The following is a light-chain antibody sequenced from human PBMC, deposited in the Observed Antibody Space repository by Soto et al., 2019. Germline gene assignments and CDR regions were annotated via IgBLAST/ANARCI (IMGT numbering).Light chain of an antibody. J-gene: IGLJ2*01. CDR1: SSDVGGYNS. Sequence: QSALTQPASVSGSPGQSITISYTATSSDVGGYNSVSWYQQHPGKAPKLMIYEVSNRPSGVSNRFSGSKSGNTASLTISWLQAEDEADYYCSSYTSSSTVVFGGGTKLTVL. CDR3: SSYTSSSTVV. CDR2: EVS. V-gene: IGLV2-14*01.